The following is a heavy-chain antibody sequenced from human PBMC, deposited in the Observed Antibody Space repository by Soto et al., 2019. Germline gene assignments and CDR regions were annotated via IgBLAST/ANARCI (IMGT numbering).Heavy chain of an antibody. CDR2: INHSGST. CDR1: GGSFSGYY. J-gene: IGHJ3*02. V-gene: IGHV4-34*01. Sequence: QVQLQQWGAGLLKPSETLSLTCAVYGGSFSGYYWSWIRQPPGKGLEWIGEINHSGSTNYNPSLKIRVTISVDTSKNQFSLKLSSVTAADTAVYYCARARGVWIVVVVAASSAFDIWGQGTMVTVSS. CDR3: ARARGVWIVVVVAASSAFDI. D-gene: IGHD2-15*01.